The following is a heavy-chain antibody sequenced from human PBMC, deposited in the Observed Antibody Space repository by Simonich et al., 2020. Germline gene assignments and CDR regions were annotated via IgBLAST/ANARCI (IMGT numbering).Heavy chain of an antibody. Sequence: QLQLQESGPGLVKPSETLSLPCTVSGGSISSNSYYWGWNRQPPGKELEWIGSIYYSVRTYYNPALKSRVTSSVDTSKNQFSLKRSSVTAADTAVYYCARHAGFAFDIWGQGTMVTVSS. J-gene: IGHJ3*02. CDR3: ARHAGFAFDI. CDR2: IYYSVRT. V-gene: IGHV4-39*01. D-gene: IGHD6-13*01. CDR1: GGSISSNSYY.